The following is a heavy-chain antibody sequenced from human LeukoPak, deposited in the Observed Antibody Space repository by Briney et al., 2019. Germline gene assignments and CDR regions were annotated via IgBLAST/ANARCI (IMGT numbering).Heavy chain of an antibody. D-gene: IGHD6-13*01. CDR2: INAGNGNT. J-gene: IGHJ4*02. V-gene: IGHV1-3*01. CDR1: GYTFTSYA. CDR3: ARVRGYSSSWFGYYFDY. Sequence: ASVKVSCKASGYTFTSYAMHWVRQAPGQRLEWMGWINAGNGNTKYSQKFQGRVTITRDTSASTAYMELSSLRSEDTAVYYCARVRGYSSSWFGYYFDYWGQGTLVTVSS.